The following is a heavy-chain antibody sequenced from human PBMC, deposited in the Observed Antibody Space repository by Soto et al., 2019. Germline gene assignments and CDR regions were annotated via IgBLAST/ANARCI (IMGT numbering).Heavy chain of an antibody. J-gene: IGHJ6*02. CDR2: IIPIFGTA. CDR3: AIGLYYGFWSGYHDYYYYGMDV. Sequence: QVQLVQSGAEVKKPGSSVKVSCKASGGTFSSYAISWVRQAPGQGLEWMGGIIPIFGTANYAQKFQGRVTNTADKSMSTAYMKLRSLRAEDTAVYYCAIGLYYGFWSGYHDYYYYGMDVWGQGTTVTVSS. CDR1: GGTFSSYA. D-gene: IGHD3-3*01. V-gene: IGHV1-69*06.